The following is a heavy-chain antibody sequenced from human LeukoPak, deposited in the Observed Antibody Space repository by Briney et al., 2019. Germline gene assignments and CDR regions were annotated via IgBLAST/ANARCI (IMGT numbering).Heavy chain of an antibody. D-gene: IGHD3-3*01. CDR2: ISGSGSST. Sequence: PSETLSLTCTVSGGSISSYYWSWVRQAPGKGLEWVSGISGSGSSTYYADPVKGRFTISRDNSKNTLYLQMNSLRAEDTAIYYCAKILGVTRGPCDYWGQGTLVTVSS. J-gene: IGHJ4*02. V-gene: IGHV3-23*01. CDR3: AKILGVTRGPCDY. CDR1: GGSISSYY.